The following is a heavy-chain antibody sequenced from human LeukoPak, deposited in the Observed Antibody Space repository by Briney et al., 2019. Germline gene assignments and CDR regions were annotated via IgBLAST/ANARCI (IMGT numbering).Heavy chain of an antibody. CDR2: INHSGST. D-gene: IGHD6-6*01. Sequence: GSLRLSCAASGFTFNSYAMNWVRQPTGKGLEWIGEINHSGSTNYNPSLKSRVTISVDTSKNQFSLKLSSVTAADTAVYYCARGYIAARPVYYYYYMDVWGKGTTVTVSS. CDR1: GFTFNSYA. V-gene: IGHV4-34*01. CDR3: ARGYIAARPVYYYYYMDV. J-gene: IGHJ6*03.